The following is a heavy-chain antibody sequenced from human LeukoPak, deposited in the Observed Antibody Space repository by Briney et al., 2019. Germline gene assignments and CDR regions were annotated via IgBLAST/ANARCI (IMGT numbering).Heavy chain of an antibody. CDR3: ARDGGPRDVTVGVDY. CDR1: GFTFSSYS. V-gene: IGHV3-21*01. CDR2: ISSSSSYI. J-gene: IGHJ4*02. D-gene: IGHD1-26*01. Sequence: GGSLRLSCAASGFTFSSYSMNWVRQAPGKGLEWVSSISSSSSYIYYADSVKGRFTISRDNAKNSLYLQMNRLRAEDTAVYCCARDGGPRDVTVGVDYWGQGNLVTVSS.